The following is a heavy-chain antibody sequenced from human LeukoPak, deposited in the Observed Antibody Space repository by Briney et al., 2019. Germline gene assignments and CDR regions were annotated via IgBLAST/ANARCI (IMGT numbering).Heavy chain of an antibody. CDR2: INPNSGGT. CDR1: GYTFTGYY. J-gene: IGHJ3*02. V-gene: IGHV1-2*02. D-gene: IGHD5-18*01. CDR3: ARVRVQLSNAFDI. Sequence: GASVKVSCKASGYTFTGYYMHWVRQAPGQGLEWMGWINPNSGGTNYAQKLQGRVTMTTDTSTSTAYMELRSLRSDDTAVYYCARVRVQLSNAFDIWGQGTMVTVSS.